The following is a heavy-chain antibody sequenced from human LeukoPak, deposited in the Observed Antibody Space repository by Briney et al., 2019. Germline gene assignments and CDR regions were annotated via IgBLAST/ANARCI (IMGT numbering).Heavy chain of an antibody. Sequence: GGSLRLSCAASGFTFSSYEMNWVRQAPGKGLEWVSYISSSGSTIYYADSVKGRFTISRDSAKNSLYLQMNSLRAEDTAVYYCARGAYCSSTSCPTGYYGMDVWGQGTTVTVSS. D-gene: IGHD2-2*01. J-gene: IGHJ6*02. CDR1: GFTFSSYE. CDR3: ARGAYCSSTSCPTGYYGMDV. V-gene: IGHV3-48*03. CDR2: ISSSGSTI.